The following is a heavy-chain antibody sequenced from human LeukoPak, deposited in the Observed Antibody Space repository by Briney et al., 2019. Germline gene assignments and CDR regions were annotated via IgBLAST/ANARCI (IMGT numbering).Heavy chain of an antibody. Sequence: PSETLSLTCTVSGGSISSYYWSWIRQPAGKGLEWIGRIYTSGSTNYNPSLKSRVTMSVDTSKSQFSLKLSSVTAADTAVYYCARDRVDIVVVSHYYYYYMDVWGKGTTVTVSS. D-gene: IGHD2-2*03. J-gene: IGHJ6*03. CDR3: ARDRVDIVVVSHYYYYYMDV. V-gene: IGHV4-4*07. CDR1: GGSISSYY. CDR2: IYTSGST.